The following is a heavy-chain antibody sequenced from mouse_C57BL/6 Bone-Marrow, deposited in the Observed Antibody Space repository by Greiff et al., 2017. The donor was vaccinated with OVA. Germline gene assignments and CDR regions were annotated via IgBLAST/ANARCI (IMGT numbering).Heavy chain of an antibody. D-gene: IGHD1-1*01. CDR3: TFYYGSSYDYAMDY. V-gene: IGHV14-4*01. CDR2: IDPENGDT. J-gene: IGHJ4*01. CDR1: GFNIKDDY. Sequence: VQLQQSGAELVRPGASVKLSCTASGFNIKDDYMHWVKQRPEQGLEWIGWIDPENGDTAYASKFQGKATITADTSSNAAYLQLSSLASEDTAVYYCTFYYGSSYDYAMDYWGQGTSVTVSS.